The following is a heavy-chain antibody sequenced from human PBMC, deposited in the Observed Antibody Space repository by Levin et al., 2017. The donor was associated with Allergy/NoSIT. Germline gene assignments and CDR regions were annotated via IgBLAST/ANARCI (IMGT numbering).Heavy chain of an antibody. J-gene: IGHJ4*02. D-gene: IGHD6-13*01. CDR2: VYYSGST. V-gene: IGHV4-39*01. CDR1: GGSITSSSYY. CDR3: ASSYSGSLAVDY. Sequence: SETLSLTCSVSGGSITSSSYYWGWIRQPPGTGLEWIGSVYYSGSTYYNPSLKSRVTISVDTSKNQFSLKMSSVTAAGTAVYYCASSYSGSLAVDYWGQGTLVTVST.